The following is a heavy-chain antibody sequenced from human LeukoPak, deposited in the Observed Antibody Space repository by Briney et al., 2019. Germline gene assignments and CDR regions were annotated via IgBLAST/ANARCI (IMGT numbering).Heavy chain of an antibody. J-gene: IGHJ4*02. CDR2: ISSSGSTI. CDR1: GFTFSSYE. V-gene: IGHV3-48*03. D-gene: IGHD1-26*01. Sequence: PGGSLRLSCAASGFTFSSYEMNWVRQAPGKGLEWVSYISSSGSTIYYAASVKGRFTISRDNAKNSVYLQMNSLRAEDTALYYCARNQGEWELHKADFDYWGQGTLVTVSS. CDR3: ARNQGEWELHKADFDY.